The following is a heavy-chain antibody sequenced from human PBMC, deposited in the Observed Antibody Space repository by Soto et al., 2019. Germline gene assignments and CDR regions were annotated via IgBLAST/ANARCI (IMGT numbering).Heavy chain of an antibody. CDR1: GGSISSGGYY. Sequence: SATLSLTCTVSGGSISSGGYYWSWIRQHPGKGLEWIGYIYYSGSTYYNPSLKSRVTISVDTSKNQFSLKLSSVTAADTAVYYCASGINYYDSSGYYAWGAFDIWGQGTMVTVSS. J-gene: IGHJ3*02. CDR2: IYYSGST. D-gene: IGHD3-22*01. CDR3: ASGINYYDSSGYYAWGAFDI. V-gene: IGHV4-31*03.